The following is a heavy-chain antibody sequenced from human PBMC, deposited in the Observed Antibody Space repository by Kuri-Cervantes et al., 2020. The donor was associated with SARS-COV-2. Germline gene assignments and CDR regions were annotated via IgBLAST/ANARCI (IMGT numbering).Heavy chain of an antibody. Sequence: GGSLRLSCAASGFTFGSYWMSWVRQAPGKGLEWVANIEQDGSEKYYVDSVKGRFTISRDNAKNSLHLQMNSLRAEDTAVYYCAREGPLTGTTEEFDYWGQGTLVTVSS. J-gene: IGHJ4*02. CDR1: GFTFGSYW. V-gene: IGHV3-7*01. CDR3: AREGPLTGTTEEFDY. CDR2: IEQDGSEK. D-gene: IGHD1-7*01.